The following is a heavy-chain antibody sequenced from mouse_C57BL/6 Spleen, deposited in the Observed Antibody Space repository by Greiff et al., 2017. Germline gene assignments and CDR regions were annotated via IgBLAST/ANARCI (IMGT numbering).Heavy chain of an antibody. V-gene: IGHV5-17*01. CDR3: ARDYGSHYYAMDY. Sequence: EVQLVESGGGLVKPGGSLKLSCAASGFTFSDYGMHWVRQAPEKGLEWVAYISSGSSTIYYADTVKGRFTISRDNAENTLCLQMTSLRSEDPAMYYCARDYGSHYYAMDYWGQGTSVTVSS. CDR1: GFTFSDYG. J-gene: IGHJ4*01. CDR2: ISSGSSTI. D-gene: IGHD1-1*01.